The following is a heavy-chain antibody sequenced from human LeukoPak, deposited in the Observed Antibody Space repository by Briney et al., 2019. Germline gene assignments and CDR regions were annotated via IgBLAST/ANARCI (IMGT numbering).Heavy chain of an antibody. V-gene: IGHV3-48*02. CDR1: GFTFSSYS. CDR2: ITASGTAM. CDR3: ASSGSYRFDY. Sequence: GGSLRPSCAASGFTFSSYSMNWVRQAPGKGLEWVSHITASGTAMFYADSVKGRFTISRDNAKNLLYLQMNSLRDEDTAVYYCASSGSYRFDYWGQGTLVTVSS. D-gene: IGHD1-26*01. J-gene: IGHJ4*02.